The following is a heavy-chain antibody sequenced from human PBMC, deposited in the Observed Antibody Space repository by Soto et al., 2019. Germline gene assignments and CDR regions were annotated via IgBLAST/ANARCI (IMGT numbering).Heavy chain of an antibody. V-gene: IGHV3-74*01. J-gene: IGHJ5*02. Sequence: EVQLVESGGDLVQPGGSLRLSCAVSGFTFSSYYMQWVRQGPGKGLVYVARIDFDGRSTVHADSVKGRFTISRDNAKNTLYLQMNSLGVEDTGVYYCARGGSTSWLRALDLWGQGTLVTVSS. CDR1: GFTFSSYY. CDR3: ARGGSTSWLRALDL. D-gene: IGHD6-13*01. CDR2: IDFDGRST.